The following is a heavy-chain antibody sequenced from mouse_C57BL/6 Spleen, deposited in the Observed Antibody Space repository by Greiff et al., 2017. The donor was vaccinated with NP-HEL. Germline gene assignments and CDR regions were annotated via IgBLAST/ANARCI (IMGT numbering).Heavy chain of an antibody. Sequence: VQLQQPGAELVMPGASVKLSCKASGYTFTSYWMHWVKQRPGQGLEWIGEIDPSDSYTNYNQKFKGKSTLTVDKSSSTAYMQLSSLTSEDSAVYYCARNGGYSNYDYWGQGTTLTVSS. CDR3: ARNGGYSNYDY. V-gene: IGHV1-69*01. CDR2: IDPSDSYT. J-gene: IGHJ2*01. D-gene: IGHD2-5*01. CDR1: GYTFTSYW.